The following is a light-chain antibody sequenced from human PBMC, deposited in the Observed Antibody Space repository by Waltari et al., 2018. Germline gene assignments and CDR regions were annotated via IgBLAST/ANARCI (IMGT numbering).Light chain of an antibody. CDR2: THN. V-gene: IGLV1-47*01. CDR3: AAWDDNLTGPL. CDR1: SSNIGGNF. Sequence: SVLTQPPSASGTPGQTVTIPCSGSSSNIGGNFVSWYQQLPGMPPQPLLYTHNQRPSGVPDRCSGSKSGTSASLAISGLRSDDEAEYYCAAWDDNLTGPLFGGGTKVTVL. J-gene: IGLJ3*02.